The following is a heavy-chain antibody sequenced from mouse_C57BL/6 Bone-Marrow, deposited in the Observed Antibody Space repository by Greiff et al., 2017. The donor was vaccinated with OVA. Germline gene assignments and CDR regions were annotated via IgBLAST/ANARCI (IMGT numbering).Heavy chain of an antibody. V-gene: IGHV1-63*01. CDR2: IYPGGGYT. CDR1: GYTFTNYW. CDR3: ARVGYDYAMDY. J-gene: IGHJ4*01. D-gene: IGHD2-2*01. Sequence: LQQSGAELVRPGTSVKMSCKASGYTFTNYWIGWAKQRPGHGLEWIGDIYPGGGYTNYNEKFKGKATLTADKSSSTAYMQFSSLTSEDSAIYYCARVGYDYAMDYWGQGTSVTVSS.